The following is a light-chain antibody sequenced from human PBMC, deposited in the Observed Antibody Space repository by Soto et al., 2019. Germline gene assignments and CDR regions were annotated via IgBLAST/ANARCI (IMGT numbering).Light chain of an antibody. CDR1: ESVRSN. Sequence: EIVMTQSPATLSVSPGERATLSCRASESVRSNLAWYQQKPGQAPRLLIYGASTRATGIPARFSGSGSGTEFTLTISSLQSEDFAVYYCQQYNTWPLSFGPGTKVDIE. J-gene: IGKJ3*01. V-gene: IGKV3-15*01. CDR2: GAS. CDR3: QQYNTWPLS.